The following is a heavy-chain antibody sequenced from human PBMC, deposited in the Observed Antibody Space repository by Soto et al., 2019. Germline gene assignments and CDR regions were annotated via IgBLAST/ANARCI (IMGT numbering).Heavy chain of an antibody. CDR3: ARGGVSTRTFDH. Sequence: GECLKISCEGSGYSFTHYWIGWVRQIPWKGLEWMGIIYPGDSYTRYRPSFQGQVTISADKSISSAYLQWSSLRASDTAMYYCARGGVSTRTFDHWGQGTQVTVSS. J-gene: IGHJ4*02. D-gene: IGHD1-1*01. V-gene: IGHV5-51*01. CDR2: IYPGDSYT. CDR1: GYSFTHYW.